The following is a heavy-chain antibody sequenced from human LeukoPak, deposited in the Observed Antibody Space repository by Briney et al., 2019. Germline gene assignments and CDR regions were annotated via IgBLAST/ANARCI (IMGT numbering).Heavy chain of an antibody. J-gene: IGHJ4*02. V-gene: IGHV3-30*02. CDR1: GFTFSSYG. CDR2: IRYDGSNK. Sequence: PGGSLRLSCAASGFTFSSYGMHWVRQAPGKGLEWVAFIRYDGSNKYYADSVKGRFTISRGNSKNTLYLQMNSLRAEDTAVYYCAKGLYSSSSGHDYWGQGTLVTVSS. D-gene: IGHD6-6*01. CDR3: AKGLYSSSSGHDY.